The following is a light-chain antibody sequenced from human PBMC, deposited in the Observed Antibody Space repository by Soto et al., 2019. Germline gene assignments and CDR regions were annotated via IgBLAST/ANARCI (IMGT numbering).Light chain of an antibody. V-gene: IGKV2-30*02. CDR2: KVS. CDR1: QSLIHSDGNTY. CDR3: MQGTHWPWT. J-gene: IGKJ1*01. Sequence: DVVMTQSPLSLPVTLGQPASISCRSSQSLIHSDGNTYLNWFQQRPGQSPRRLIYKVSDRDSGVPDRFTGSGSGTDFTLKISRVEAEDDGVYYCMQGTHWPWTFGQGTEVEIK.